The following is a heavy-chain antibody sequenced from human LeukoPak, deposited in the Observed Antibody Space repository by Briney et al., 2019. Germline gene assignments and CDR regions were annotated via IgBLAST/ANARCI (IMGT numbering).Heavy chain of an antibody. Sequence: SETLSLTCTVSGGSISSYYWSWIRQPPGKGLECIGYIYYSGGTNYNPSLKSRVTISIDTSKNQFSLKLSSVTAADTAVYYCAKSTTMATSINAFDIWGQGTMVTASS. CDR2: IYYSGGT. CDR3: AKSTTMATSINAFDI. CDR1: GGSISSYY. D-gene: IGHD5-24*01. V-gene: IGHV4-59*01. J-gene: IGHJ3*02.